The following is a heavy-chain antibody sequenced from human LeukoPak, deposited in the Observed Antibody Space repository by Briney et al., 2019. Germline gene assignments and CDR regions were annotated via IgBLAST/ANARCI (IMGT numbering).Heavy chain of an antibody. Sequence: GASVKVSCKASGYTFTSYAMNWVRQAPGQGLEWMGWINTNTGNPTYAQGFTGRFVFSLDTSVSTVYLQISSLKAEDTAVYYCARVGYYDFWSGHSEYNWFDPWGQGTLVTVSS. CDR3: ARVGYYDFWSGHSEYNWFDP. V-gene: IGHV7-4-1*02. D-gene: IGHD3-3*01. CDR1: GYTFTSYA. CDR2: INTNTGNP. J-gene: IGHJ5*02.